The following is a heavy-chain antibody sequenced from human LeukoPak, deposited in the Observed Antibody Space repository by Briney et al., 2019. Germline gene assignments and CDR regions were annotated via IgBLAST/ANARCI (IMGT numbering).Heavy chain of an antibody. CDR3: ASEDTGSFDY. D-gene: IGHD2-8*02. CDR2: IYYSGST. CDR1: GGSVSSGSYY. Sequence: SETLSLTCTVSGGSVSSGSYYWSWIRQPPGKGLEWIGYIYYSGSTNYNPSLKSRVTISVDTSKNQFSLKLSSVTAADTAVYYCASEDTGSFDYWGQGTLVTVSS. J-gene: IGHJ4*02. V-gene: IGHV4-61*01.